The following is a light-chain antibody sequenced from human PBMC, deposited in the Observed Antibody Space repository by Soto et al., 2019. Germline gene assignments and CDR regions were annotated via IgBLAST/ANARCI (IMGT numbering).Light chain of an antibody. V-gene: IGKV3-20*01. CDR1: QSVSNY. Sequence: EIVLTQSPATLSLSPGERATLSCRASQSVSNYLAWYQEKPGQAPRLLIYGASTRAPGIPDRFNGSGSGTDFTLTISRLEADDVAVYHCHQYGSSVRAFGQGTKLEIK. J-gene: IGKJ1*01. CDR3: HQYGSSVRA. CDR2: GAS.